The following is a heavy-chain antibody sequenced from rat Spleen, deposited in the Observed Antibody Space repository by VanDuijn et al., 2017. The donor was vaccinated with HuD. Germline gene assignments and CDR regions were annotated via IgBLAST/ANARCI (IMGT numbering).Heavy chain of an antibody. Sequence: EVQLVESDGGLVQPGKSLTLSCAASGFALSDHFMALVRQAPTKGLEWVATINYDGGTPYYRDSVKGRFTISIDNAQNTLYLQMDSLRSEDTATYTCRRPDGPVVQNWFVYWGQGTLVIVS. V-gene: IGHV5-29*01. CDR1: GFALSDHF. CDR2: INYDGGTP. D-gene: IGHD1-1*01. CDR3: RRPDGPVVQNWFVY. J-gene: IGHJ3*01.